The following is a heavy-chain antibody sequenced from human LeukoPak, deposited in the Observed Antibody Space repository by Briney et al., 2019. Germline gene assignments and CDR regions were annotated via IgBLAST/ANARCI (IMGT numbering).Heavy chain of an antibody. CDR2: ISGRGGST. CDR3: GKEGGA. V-gene: IGHV3-23*01. CDR1: GSRFSEYT. D-gene: IGHD3-16*01. J-gene: IGHJ5*02. Sequence: GGSLRLSCAASGSRFSEYTMTWVRQAPGKGPEWVSAISGRGGSTYYADSLGGRFTISRDNSKDMVYLQMNSLKVEDTATYYCGKEGGAWGQGTKVTVSS.